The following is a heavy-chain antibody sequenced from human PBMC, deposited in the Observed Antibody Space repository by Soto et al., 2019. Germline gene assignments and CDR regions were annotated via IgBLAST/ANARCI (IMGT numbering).Heavy chain of an antibody. CDR3: AKGGPTFLNWFGP. J-gene: IGHJ5*02. CDR1: GFTFSSYA. V-gene: IGHV3-23*01. Sequence: GGSLRLSCAASGFTFSSYAMNWVRQAPGKGLEWISVISNSGHSAYYADSVKGRFTISRDNSKNTLYLQIKGLRAEDTAAYYCAKGGPTFLNWFGPWGQGTLVTVSS. D-gene: IGHD5-12*01. CDR2: ISNSGHSA.